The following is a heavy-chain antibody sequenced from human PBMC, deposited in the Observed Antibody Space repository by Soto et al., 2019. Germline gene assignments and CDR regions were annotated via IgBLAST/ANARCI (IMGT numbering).Heavy chain of an antibody. CDR1: GGSISSYY. D-gene: IGHD5-18*01. J-gene: IGHJ6*02. Sequence: SETLSLTCTVSGGSISSYYWGWIRQPPGKGLEWIGYIYYSGSTNYNPSLKGRVTISVDTSKNQFSLKLSSVTAADTAVYYCARDGTAMVPSYGMDVWGQGTTVTVSS. CDR2: IYYSGST. V-gene: IGHV4-59*01. CDR3: ARDGTAMVPSYGMDV.